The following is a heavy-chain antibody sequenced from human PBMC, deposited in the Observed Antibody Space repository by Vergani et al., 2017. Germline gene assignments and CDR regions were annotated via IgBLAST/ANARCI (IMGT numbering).Heavy chain of an antibody. CDR1: GYTFTSYY. Sequence: QVQLVQSGAEVKKPGASVKVSCQASGYTFTSYYIHWVRQAPGQGLEWMGIINPSGGSTNYAQKFQGRVTITADESTSTAYMELSSLRSEDTAVYYCARDSGSSWYYYYYGMDVWGQXP. CDR2: INPSGGST. CDR3: ARDSGSSWYYYYYGMDV. D-gene: IGHD6-13*01. V-gene: IGHV1-46*01. J-gene: IGHJ6*02.